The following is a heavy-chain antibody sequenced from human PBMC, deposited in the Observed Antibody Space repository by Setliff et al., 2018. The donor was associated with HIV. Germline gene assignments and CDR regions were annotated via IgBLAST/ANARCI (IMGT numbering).Heavy chain of an antibody. J-gene: IGHJ6*03. V-gene: IGHV1-2*02. D-gene: IGHD2-15*01. Sequence: ASVKVSCKASGYIFTDYYMHWVRQVPGQGLEWMGWSNPNTGGTKYAQKFQGRVTMAMDTSTTTAYMELSGLKSDDTAVYYCARDRVVCSGGTCRSDDPYYYYYMNVWGQGTTVTVSS. CDR3: ARDRVVCSGGTCRSDDPYYYYYMNV. CDR2: SNPNTGGT. CDR1: GYIFTDYY.